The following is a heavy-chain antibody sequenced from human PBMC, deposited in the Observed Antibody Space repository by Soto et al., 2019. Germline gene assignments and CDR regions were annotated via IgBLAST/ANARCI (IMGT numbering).Heavy chain of an antibody. D-gene: IGHD2-2*01. V-gene: IGHV3-23*01. CDR3: AKIPIPLVLPAATQSWDF. CDR1: GFTFSSYA. J-gene: IGHJ4*02. Sequence: GGSLRLSCAASGFTFSSYAMSWVRQAPGKGLEWVSAISGSGGSTYYADSVKGRFTISRDNSKNTLYLQMNSLRAEDTAAYYCAKIPIPLVLPAATQSWDFCGQGTLVTVSS. CDR2: ISGSGGST.